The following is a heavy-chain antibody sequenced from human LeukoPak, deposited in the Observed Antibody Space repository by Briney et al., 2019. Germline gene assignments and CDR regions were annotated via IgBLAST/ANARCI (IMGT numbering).Heavy chain of an antibody. J-gene: IGHJ3*02. CDR3: AKDPVVGAPHVFDI. D-gene: IGHD3-16*02. CDR1: GFTFSTYA. V-gene: IGHV3-23*01. Sequence: GGSLRLSCAASGFTFSTYAMSWVRQAPGKGLEWVAAISGGIMINTYYTDSVKGRFTIYRDNSKNTLYLQMNSLRDDDTAVYYCAKDPVVGAPHVFDIWGQGTMVTVSS. CDR2: ISGGIMINT.